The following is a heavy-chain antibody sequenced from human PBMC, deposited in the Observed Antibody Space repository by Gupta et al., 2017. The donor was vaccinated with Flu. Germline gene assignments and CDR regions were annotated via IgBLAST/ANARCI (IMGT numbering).Heavy chain of an antibody. V-gene: IGHV4-34*01. CDR3: ATDTYYYDSSGYYLNAFDI. CDR2: INHSGST. J-gene: IGHJ3*02. D-gene: IGHD3-22*01. Sequence: QVQLQQWGAGLLKPSETLSLTCAVDGGPFSGYYWSWIRQPPGKGLEWIGEINHSGSTNYNPSLKSRVTISVDTSKNQFSLKLSSVTAADAAVYYCATDTYYYDSSGYYLNAFDIWGQGTMVTVSS. CDR1: GGPFSGYY.